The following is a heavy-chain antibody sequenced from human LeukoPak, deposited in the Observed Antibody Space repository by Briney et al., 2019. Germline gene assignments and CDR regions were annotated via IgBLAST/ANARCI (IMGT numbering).Heavy chain of an antibody. CDR2: NSGRR. CDR3: ARGPKPKSYGSGSYSDY. J-gene: IGHJ4*02. Sequence: NSGRRDYADSVKGRFTISRDNAKNSLYLQMNSLRAEDTAVYYCARGPKPKSYGSGSYSDYWGQGTLVTVSS. V-gene: IGHV3-20*03. D-gene: IGHD3-10*01.